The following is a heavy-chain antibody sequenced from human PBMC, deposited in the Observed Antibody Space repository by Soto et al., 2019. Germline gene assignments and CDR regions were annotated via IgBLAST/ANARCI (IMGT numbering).Heavy chain of an antibody. J-gene: IGHJ3*02. CDR3: ARDAYSGSYSLAFDI. CDR1: GFTFSSYA. D-gene: IGHD1-26*01. CDR2: ISYDGSNK. Sequence: VQLVESGGGLVKPGGSLRLSCAASGFTFSSYAMHWVRQAPGKGLEWVAVISYDGSNKYYADSVKGRFTISRDNSKNTLYLQMNSLRAEDTAVYYCARDAYSGSYSLAFDIWGQGTMVTVSS. V-gene: IGHV3-30-3*01.